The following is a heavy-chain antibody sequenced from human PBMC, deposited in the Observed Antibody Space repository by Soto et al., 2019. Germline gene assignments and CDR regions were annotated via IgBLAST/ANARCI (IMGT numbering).Heavy chain of an antibody. D-gene: IGHD5-18*01. Sequence: PGGSLRLSCAASGFMFSSSAMHLVRQSPGKGLEWVAFIWYDGSEEFYADSVKGRFTISRDNSKNTVSLQMNSLRADDTAVYYCASIYGHRKCNGNTCYSYPTPQDYWDQGTLVTVSS. V-gene: IGHV3-33*03. CDR2: IWYDGSEE. CDR3: ASIYGHRKCNGNTCYSYPTPQDY. J-gene: IGHJ4*02. CDR1: GFMFSSSA.